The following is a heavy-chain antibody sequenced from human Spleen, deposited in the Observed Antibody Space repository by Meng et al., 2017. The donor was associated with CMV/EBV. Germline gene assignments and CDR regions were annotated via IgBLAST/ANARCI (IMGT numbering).Heavy chain of an antibody. CDR1: GYTFTSYG. CDR2: ISAYNGNT. CDR3: ARGPRLYYDILTGYYTGRDY. J-gene: IGHJ4*02. V-gene: IGHV1-18*01. D-gene: IGHD3-9*01. Sequence: QVQAVQSGAGVKKPGASVKVSCKASGYTFTSYGISWVRQAPGQGLEWMGWISAYNGNTNYAQKLQGRVTMTTDTSTSTAYMELRSLRSDDTAVYYCARGPRLYYDILTGYYTGRDYWGQGTLVTVSS.